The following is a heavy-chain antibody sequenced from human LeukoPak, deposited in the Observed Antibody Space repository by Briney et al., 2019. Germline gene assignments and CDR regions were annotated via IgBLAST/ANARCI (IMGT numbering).Heavy chain of an antibody. Sequence: SQTLSLTCTVSGGSISSGGYYWSWIRQDPGKGLEWIGYIYYSGSTYYNPSLKSRVTISVDTSKNQFSLKLSSVTAADTAVYYCARSLRTYDYSDYYYYYGMDVWGQGTTVTVSS. CDR3: ARSLRTYDYSDYYYYYGMDV. V-gene: IGHV4-31*03. CDR1: GGSISSGGYY. D-gene: IGHD4-4*01. CDR2: IYYSGST. J-gene: IGHJ6*02.